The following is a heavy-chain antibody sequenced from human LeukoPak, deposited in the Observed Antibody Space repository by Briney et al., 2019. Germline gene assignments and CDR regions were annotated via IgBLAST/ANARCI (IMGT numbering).Heavy chain of an antibody. D-gene: IGHD3-10*01. Sequence: PSDTLSLTSAVYGGSFSGYYWSWIRQPPGKGLEWIGEINHSGSTNYNPSLKSRVTISLDTSKNQFSLKLSSVTAADTAVYYCARSIRVGYMDVWGKGTTVTVSS. J-gene: IGHJ6*03. V-gene: IGHV4-34*01. CDR2: INHSGST. CDR3: ARSIRVGYMDV. CDR1: GGSFSGYY.